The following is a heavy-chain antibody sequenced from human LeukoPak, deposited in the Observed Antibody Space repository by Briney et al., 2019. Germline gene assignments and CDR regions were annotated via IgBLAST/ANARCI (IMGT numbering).Heavy chain of an antibody. Sequence: GGSLRLSCAASGFTVSSNYMSWVRQAPGKGLEWVSVIYSGGSTNYADSVKGRFTISRDNSENTLYLQMNSLRAEDTAVYYCASGPYSSSSLEYWGQGTLVTVSS. D-gene: IGHD6-6*01. CDR1: GFTVSSNY. CDR2: IYSGGST. CDR3: ASGPYSSSSLEY. V-gene: IGHV3-53*01. J-gene: IGHJ4*02.